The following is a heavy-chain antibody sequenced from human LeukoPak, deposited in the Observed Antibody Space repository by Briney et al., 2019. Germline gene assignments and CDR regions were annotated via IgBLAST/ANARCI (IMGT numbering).Heavy chain of an antibody. Sequence: SETLSLTCTVSGGSISSSSYYWGWIRQPPGKGLEWIGSIYYSGSTYYNPSLKSRVTISVDTSKNQFSLKLSSVTAADTAVYYCAYCGGDCYSGTKYFQHWGQAPWSPSPQ. CDR2: IYYSGST. CDR3: AYCGGDCYSGTKYFQH. J-gene: IGHJ1*01. CDR1: GGSISSSSYY. V-gene: IGHV4-39*07. D-gene: IGHD2-21*02.